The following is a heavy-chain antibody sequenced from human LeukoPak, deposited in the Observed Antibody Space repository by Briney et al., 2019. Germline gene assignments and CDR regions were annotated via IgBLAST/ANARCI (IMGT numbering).Heavy chain of an antibody. CDR1: GFTFSSYW. Sequence: GGSLRLSCAASGFTFSSYWMSWVRQAPGKGLEWVANIKQDGSEKYYVDSVKGRFTISGDNAKNSLYLQMNSLRAEDTAVYYCARVYDFWSGYSPYYFDYWGQGTLVTVSS. CDR3: ARVYDFWSGYSPYYFDY. V-gene: IGHV3-7*01. D-gene: IGHD3-3*01. CDR2: IKQDGSEK. J-gene: IGHJ4*02.